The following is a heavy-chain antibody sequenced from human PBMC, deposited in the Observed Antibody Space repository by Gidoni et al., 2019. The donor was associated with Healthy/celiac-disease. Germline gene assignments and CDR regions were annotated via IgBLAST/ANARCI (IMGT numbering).Heavy chain of an antibody. V-gene: IGHV3-53*01. CDR1: GFTVSSNY. D-gene: IGHD1-26*01. CDR2: IYSGGST. J-gene: IGHJ4*02. CDR3: ARRTGESYMLH. Sequence: EVQLVESGGALIQPGGSLSLSCAASGFTVSSNYMSWVRQAPGKGLEWVSVIYSGGSTYYADSVKGRFTISRDNSKNTLYLQMNSLRADDTAVYYCARRTGESYMLHWGQGTLVTVSS.